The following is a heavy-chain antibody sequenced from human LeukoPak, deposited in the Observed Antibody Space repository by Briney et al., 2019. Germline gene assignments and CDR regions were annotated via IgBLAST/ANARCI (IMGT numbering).Heavy chain of an antibody. D-gene: IGHD2/OR15-2a*01. V-gene: IGHV3-23*01. CDR1: GFSFNDCT. Sequence: GGSLRLSCAASGFSFNDCTMNWVRQAPGKGLEWVAVISNDGTTYYIDSVKGRFTISRDNSKNTLYLQMNDLRAEDTAVYFCAKRVINNPFDNWGQGTLVTVSS. CDR3: AKRVINNPFDN. CDR2: ISNDGTT. J-gene: IGHJ4*02.